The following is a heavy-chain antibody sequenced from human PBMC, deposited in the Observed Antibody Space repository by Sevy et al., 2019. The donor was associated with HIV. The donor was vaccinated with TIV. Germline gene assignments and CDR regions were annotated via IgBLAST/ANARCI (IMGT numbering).Heavy chain of an antibody. CDR1: GFTFSSYN. D-gene: IGHD1-26*01. Sequence: GGSLRLSCAASGFTFSSYNMNWVRQAPGKGLEWVSSISGLSNYIYYADSMKGRFTISRDNAKNSLYLQMNSLRAEDTAVYYCARGPPDGSYEYFDYWGQGTLVTVSS. J-gene: IGHJ4*02. V-gene: IGHV3-21*01. CDR3: ARGPPDGSYEYFDY. CDR2: ISGLSNYI.